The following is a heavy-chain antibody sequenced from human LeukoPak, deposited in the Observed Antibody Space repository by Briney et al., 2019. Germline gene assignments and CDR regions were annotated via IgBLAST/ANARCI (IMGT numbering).Heavy chain of an antibody. D-gene: IGHD2-8*01. J-gene: IGHJ3*02. CDR1: GYTFTSYD. V-gene: IGHV1-8*03. CDR3: ARAEEGVFDI. CDR2: MNPNSGNT. Sequence: ASVKVSCKAPGYTFTSYDINWVRQATGQGLEWMGWMNPNSGNTGYAQKFQGRVTITADESTSTAYMELSSLRSEDTAVYYCARAEEGVFDIWGQGTMVTVSS.